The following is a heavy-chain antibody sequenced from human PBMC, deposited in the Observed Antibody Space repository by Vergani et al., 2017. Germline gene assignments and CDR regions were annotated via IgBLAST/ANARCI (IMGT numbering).Heavy chain of an antibody. Sequence: VQLLESGGGLVQPGGSLRLSCAASGFTFSSYAMSWVRQAPGKGLEWVAVISYDGSNKYYADSVKGRFTISRDNSKNTLYLQMNSLRAEDTAVYYCAKDQWYSSSCFDYWGQGTLVTVSS. CDR3: AKDQWYSSSCFDY. J-gene: IGHJ4*02. D-gene: IGHD6-13*01. CDR1: GFTFSSYA. V-gene: IGHV3-30*18. CDR2: ISYDGSNK.